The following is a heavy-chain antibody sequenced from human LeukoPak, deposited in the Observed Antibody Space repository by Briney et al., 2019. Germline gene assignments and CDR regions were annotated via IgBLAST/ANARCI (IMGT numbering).Heavy chain of an antibody. CDR1: GFTFSNAW. V-gene: IGHV3-21*01. CDR3: ARARPAYYYDSSGYFDY. CDR2: ISSSSSYI. Sequence: NPGGSLRLSCTASGFTFSNAWMNWVRQAPGKGLEWVSSISSSSSYIYYADSVKGRFTISRDNAKNSLHLQMNSLRAEDTAVYYCARARPAYYYDSSGYFDYWGQGTLVTVSS. J-gene: IGHJ4*02. D-gene: IGHD3-22*01.